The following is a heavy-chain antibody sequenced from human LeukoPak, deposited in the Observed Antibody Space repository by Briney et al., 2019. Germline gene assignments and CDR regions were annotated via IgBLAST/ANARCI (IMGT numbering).Heavy chain of an antibody. V-gene: IGHV4-34*01. D-gene: IGHD6-19*01. J-gene: IGHJ4*02. CDR3: ARVSRWFLAVAGYADF. CDR1: GGSFSGYS. CDR2: TNHRGST. Sequence: PSETLSLTCAFSGGSFSGYSWSWIRQAPGQGLEWTGETNHRGSTNYNPSLKSRVTISVDASKSQFYLKLSSVTAADTAVYYCARVSRWFLAVAGYADFWGQGTQVTVSS.